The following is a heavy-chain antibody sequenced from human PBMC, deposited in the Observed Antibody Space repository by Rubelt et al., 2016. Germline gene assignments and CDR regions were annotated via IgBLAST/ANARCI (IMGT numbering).Heavy chain of an antibody. J-gene: IGHJ6*02. D-gene: IGHD4-17*01. CDR3: ARELTVYGMDV. Sequence: EVQLVESGGGLVQPGGSLRLSCAASGFTFTNYWMSWVRQAPGKGLEWVSRINSDGSYTDYADSVKGRFTISRDNAKNTVYLQMNSLRGEDTAVYYWARELTVYGMDVWGQGTTVTVSS. CDR1: GFTFTNYW. CDR2: INSDGSYT. V-gene: IGHV3-74*01.